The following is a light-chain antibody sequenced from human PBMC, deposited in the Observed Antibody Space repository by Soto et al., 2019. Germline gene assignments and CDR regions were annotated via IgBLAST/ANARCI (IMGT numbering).Light chain of an antibody. CDR3: QQYGSSPIT. J-gene: IGKJ5*01. CDR2: GAS. V-gene: IGKV3-20*01. CDR1: QSVSSS. Sequence: EVVMTQSPATLSVSPGDTATLSCRASQSVSSSLAWYQQKPGQPPRLLIYGASNRATGIPDRFSGSGSGTDFTLTISRLEPEDFAVYYCQQYGSSPITFGQGTRLEIK.